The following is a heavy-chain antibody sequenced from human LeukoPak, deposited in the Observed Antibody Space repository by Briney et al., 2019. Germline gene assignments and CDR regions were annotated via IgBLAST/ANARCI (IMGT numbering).Heavy chain of an antibody. CDR2: IYPSDSDT. D-gene: IGHD6-13*01. CDR1: GYSFTDNW. J-gene: IGHJ4*02. CDR3: ARHSSRFIDY. Sequence: GESLKISCKGSGYSFTDNWIGWVRQMPGKGLEWMGIIYPSDSDTRSSPSFQGQVTVSADKSISTAYLQWSSLEASDTAIYYCARHSSRFIDYWGQGTLVSVSS. V-gene: IGHV5-51*01.